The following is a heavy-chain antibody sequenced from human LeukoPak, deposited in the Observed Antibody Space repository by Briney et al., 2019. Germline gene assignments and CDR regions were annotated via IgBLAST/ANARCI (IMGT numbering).Heavy chain of an antibody. CDR2: IYTSGST. CDR3: ARDGLRRYYYYGMDV. D-gene: IGHD5-12*01. J-gene: IGHJ6*02. V-gene: IGHV4-4*07. Sequence: SETLSLTCTVSGGSISSYYWSWLRQPAGKGLEWIGRIYTSGSTNYNPSLKSRVTMSVDTSKNQFSLKLSSVTAADTAVYYCARDGLRRYYYYGMDVWGQGTTVTVSS. CDR1: GGSISSYY.